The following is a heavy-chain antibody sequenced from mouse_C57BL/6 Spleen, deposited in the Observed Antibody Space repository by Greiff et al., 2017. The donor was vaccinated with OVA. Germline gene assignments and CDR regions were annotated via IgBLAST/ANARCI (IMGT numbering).Heavy chain of an antibody. CDR3: ARSPRDGYFYFDY. V-gene: IGHV1-18*01. CDR2: INPNNGGT. D-gene: IGHD2-3*01. J-gene: IGHJ2*01. CDR1: GYTFTDYN. Sequence: VQLQQSGPELVKPGASVKIPCKASGYTFTDYNMDWVKQSHGKSLEWIGDINPNNGGTIYNQKFKGKATLTVDKSSSTAYMELRSLTSEDTVVYYCARSPRDGYFYFDYWGQGTTLTVSS.